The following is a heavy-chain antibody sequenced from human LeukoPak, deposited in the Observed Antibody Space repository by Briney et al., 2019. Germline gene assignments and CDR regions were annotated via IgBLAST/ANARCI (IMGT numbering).Heavy chain of an antibody. Sequence: SETLSLTCTVSGGSISSYYWTWIRQPPGKGLEWIGYIHYSGSTYYNPSLKSRVTIPVDTSKNQFSLKLSSVTAADTAVYYCARAYCSGGSCYFDYWGQGTLVTVSS. CDR2: IHYSGST. V-gene: IGHV4-59*12. J-gene: IGHJ4*02. D-gene: IGHD2-15*01. CDR1: GGSISSYY. CDR3: ARAYCSGGSCYFDY.